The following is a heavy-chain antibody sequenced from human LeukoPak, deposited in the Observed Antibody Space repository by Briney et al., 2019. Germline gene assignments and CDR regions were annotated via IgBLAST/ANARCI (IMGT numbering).Heavy chain of an antibody. D-gene: IGHD3-9*01. V-gene: IGHV4-34*01. CDR1: GGSFSGYY. CDR3: ARHRTDILTGYLLFDY. CDR2: INHSGST. J-gene: IGHJ4*02. Sequence: SETLSLTCAVYGGSFSGYYWSWIRQPLGKGLEWIGEINHSGSTYYNPSLKSRVTISVDTSKNQFSLKLSSVTAADTAVYYCARHRTDILTGYLLFDYWGQGTLVTVSS.